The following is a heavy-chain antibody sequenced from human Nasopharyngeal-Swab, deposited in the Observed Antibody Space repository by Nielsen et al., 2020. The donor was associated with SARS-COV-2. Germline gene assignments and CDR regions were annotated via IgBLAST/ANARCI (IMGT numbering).Heavy chain of an antibody. CDR3: ARDLTNSIAVAGNYYYGMDV. Sequence: ASVKVSCKASGYTFTSYYLHWVRQAPGQGLEWMGIINPSGGSATYAQKFQRRVTFTRDTSTTTFYMELSSLRSEDTAVYYCARDLTNSIAVAGNYYYGMDVWGQGTTVTVSS. J-gene: IGHJ6*02. CDR2: INPSGGSA. D-gene: IGHD6-19*01. CDR1: GYTFTSYY. V-gene: IGHV1-46*01.